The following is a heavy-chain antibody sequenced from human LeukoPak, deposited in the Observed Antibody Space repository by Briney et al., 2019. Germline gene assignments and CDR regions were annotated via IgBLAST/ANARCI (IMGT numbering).Heavy chain of an antibody. CDR1: GGSISSGGYY. CDR3: ARNSAGATFAYGMDV. J-gene: IGHJ6*02. CDR2: IYYSGST. D-gene: IGHD1-26*01. V-gene: IGHV4-61*08. Sequence: SQTLSLTCTVSGGSISSGGYYWSWLRQPPGKGLERIGYIYYSGSTNYNPSLKSRVTISVDTSKNQFSLKLSSVTAADTAVYYCARNSAGATFAYGMDVWGQGTTVTVSS.